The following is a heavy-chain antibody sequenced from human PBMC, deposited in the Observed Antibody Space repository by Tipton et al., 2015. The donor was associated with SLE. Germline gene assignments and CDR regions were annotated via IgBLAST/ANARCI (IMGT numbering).Heavy chain of an antibody. CDR2: IYHSGST. Sequence: GSLRLSCAVSGYSISSGYYWGWIRQPPGKGLEWIGSIYHSGSTYYNPSLKSRVTISVDTSKNQFSLKLSSVTAADTAVYYCATGYSRPGRFDPWGQGTLVTVSS. CDR1: GYSISSGYY. V-gene: IGHV4-38-2*01. CDR3: ATGYSRPGRFDP. D-gene: IGHD6-13*01. J-gene: IGHJ5*02.